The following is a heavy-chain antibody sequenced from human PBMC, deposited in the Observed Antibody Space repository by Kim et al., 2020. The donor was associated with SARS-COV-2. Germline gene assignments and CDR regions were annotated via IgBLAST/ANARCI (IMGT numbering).Heavy chain of an antibody. Sequence: DSVKDRFTISRENSKNTLYLQMNSLRAEDTAVYYCARDSITMVRGVIDYWGQGTLVTVSS. CDR3: ARDSITMVRGVIDY. V-gene: IGHV3-30*01. D-gene: IGHD3-10*01. J-gene: IGHJ4*02.